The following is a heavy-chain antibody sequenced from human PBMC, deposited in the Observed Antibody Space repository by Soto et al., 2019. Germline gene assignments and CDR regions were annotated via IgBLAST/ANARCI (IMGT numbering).Heavy chain of an antibody. CDR1: GYTFTCYG. Sequence: ASVKVSCKASGYTFTCYGMSWVRQAPGQGLEWMGWISAYNGNTNYAQKLQGRVTMTTDTSTSTAYMELRSLRSDDTAVYYCARCGMGTAMVMVYYYYMDVWGKATTVTVSS. D-gene: IGHD5-18*01. V-gene: IGHV1-18*01. J-gene: IGHJ6*03. CDR2: ISAYNGNT. CDR3: ARCGMGTAMVMVYYYYMDV.